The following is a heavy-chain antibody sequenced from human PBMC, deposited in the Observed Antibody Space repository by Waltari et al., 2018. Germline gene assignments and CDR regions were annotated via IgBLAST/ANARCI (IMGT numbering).Heavy chain of an antibody. CDR3: AREKGYCSGGSCLTAFDI. J-gene: IGHJ3*02. D-gene: IGHD2-15*01. V-gene: IGHV1-2*06. Sequence: QVQLVQSGAEVKKPGASVKVSCKASGYTFTAYYMHWVRQAPGQRLEWMGRINPNSGGTNYAQKFQGRVTMTRDTSISTAYMELSRLRSDDTAVYYCAREKGYCSGGSCLTAFDIWGQGTMVTVSS. CDR1: GYTFTAYY. CDR2: INPNSGGT.